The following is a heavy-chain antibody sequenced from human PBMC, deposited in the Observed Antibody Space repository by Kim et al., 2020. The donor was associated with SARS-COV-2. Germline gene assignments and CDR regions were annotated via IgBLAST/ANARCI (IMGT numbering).Heavy chain of an antibody. CDR1: GYSFTSYW. CDR3: ARLGYYGSGTPYNWFDP. D-gene: IGHD3-10*01. V-gene: IGHV5-51*01. J-gene: IGHJ5*02. CDR2: IYPGDSDT. Sequence: GESLKISCKGSGYSFTSYWIGWVRQMPGKGLEWMGIIYPGDSDTRYTPSFQGQVTISADKSISTAYLQWSSLKASDTAMYYCARLGYYGSGTPYNWFDPWGQGTLVTVSS.